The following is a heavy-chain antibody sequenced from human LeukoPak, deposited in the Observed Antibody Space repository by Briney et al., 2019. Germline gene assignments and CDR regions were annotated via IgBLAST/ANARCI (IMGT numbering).Heavy chain of an antibody. Sequence: ASVKVSCKASGYTFTGYYMHWVRQAPGQGLEWMGWINPNSGGTNYEQKFQGRVTMTRDTSISTAYMELSGLRSDDTAVYYCARYYYGSGRGTLNYYYMDVWGKGTTVTISS. CDR2: INPNSGGT. CDR1: GYTFTGYY. D-gene: IGHD3-10*01. J-gene: IGHJ6*03. V-gene: IGHV1-2*02. CDR3: ARYYYGSGRGTLNYYYMDV.